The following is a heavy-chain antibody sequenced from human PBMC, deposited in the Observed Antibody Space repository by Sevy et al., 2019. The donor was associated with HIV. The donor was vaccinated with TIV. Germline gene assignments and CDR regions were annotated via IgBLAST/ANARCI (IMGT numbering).Heavy chain of an antibody. CDR3: TRDGGGDSFDY. Sequence: GGSLRLSCAASGFTFRRYAMHWVRQAPGQGLESVAVISYDGGKTYHADSVKGRFTISRDNSENTLYLQMNSLRAEDTAVYYCTRDGGGDSFDYWGLGTLVTVSS. D-gene: IGHD2-15*01. J-gene: IGHJ4*02. CDR2: ISYDGGKT. V-gene: IGHV3-30*04. CDR1: GFTFRRYA.